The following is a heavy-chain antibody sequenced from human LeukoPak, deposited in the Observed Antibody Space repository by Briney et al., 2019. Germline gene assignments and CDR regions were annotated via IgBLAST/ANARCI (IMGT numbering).Heavy chain of an antibody. CDR3: ARGFRGDNFDY. CDR1: GGSISSSSYF. CDR2: MYHSGST. V-gene: IGHV4-39*07. Sequence: PSETLSLTCSVSGGSISSSSYFWGWIRQPPGKGLEWIGSMYHSGSTNYNPSLKSRVTISVDTSKNQFSLKLSSVTAADTAVYFCARGFRGDNFDYWGQGTLVTVSS. J-gene: IGHJ4*02. D-gene: IGHD7-27*01.